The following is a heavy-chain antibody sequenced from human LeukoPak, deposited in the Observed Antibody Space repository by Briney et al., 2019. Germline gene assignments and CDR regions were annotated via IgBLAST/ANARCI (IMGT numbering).Heavy chain of an antibody. V-gene: IGHV3-21*01. D-gene: IGHD3-10*01. CDR2: ISSSSSYI. Sequence: GGSLRLSCAASGFTFSSYSMNWVRQAPGKGREWVSSISSSSSYIYYADSVKGRFTISRDNAKNSLYLQMNSLRAEDTAVYYCASFGTYGSGNHYWGQGTLVTVSS. J-gene: IGHJ4*02. CDR3: ASFGTYGSGNHY. CDR1: GFTFSSYS.